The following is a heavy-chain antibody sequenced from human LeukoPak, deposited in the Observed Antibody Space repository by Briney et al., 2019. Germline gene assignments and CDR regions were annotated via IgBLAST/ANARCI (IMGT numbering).Heavy chain of an antibody. CDR3: ARESSGATKFSDAFDI. CDR2: IIPIFGTA. V-gene: IGHV1-69*05. D-gene: IGHD1-26*01. CDR1: GGTFSSYA. Sequence: SVKVSCKASGGTFSSYAISWVRQAPGQGLEWMGGIIPIFGTANYAQKFQGRVTITTDESTSTAYMELSSLRSEDTAVYYCARESSGATKFSDAFDIWSQGTMVTVSS. J-gene: IGHJ3*02.